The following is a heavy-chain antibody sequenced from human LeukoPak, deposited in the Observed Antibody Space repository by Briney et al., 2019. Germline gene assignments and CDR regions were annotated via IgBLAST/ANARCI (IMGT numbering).Heavy chain of an antibody. V-gene: IGHV7-4-1*02. CDR3: AREVRAFDY. D-gene: IGHD4-11*01. J-gene: IGHJ4*02. CDR1: GYTFIGYY. CDR2: INTNTGNP. Sequence: ASVKVSCKASGYTFIGYYMHWVRQAPGQGLEWMGWINTNTGNPTYAQGLTGRFVFSLDTSVSTAYLQISSLKAEDTAVYYCAREVRAFDYWGQGPWSPSPQ.